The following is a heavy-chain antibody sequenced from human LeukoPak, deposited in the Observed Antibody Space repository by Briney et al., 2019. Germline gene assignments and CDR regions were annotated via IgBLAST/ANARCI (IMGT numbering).Heavy chain of an antibody. CDR1: GGSFSGYY. CDR3: ARGGDILTGYPDY. J-gene: IGHJ4*02. CDR2: INHSGST. V-gene: IGHV4-34*01. D-gene: IGHD3-9*01. Sequence: KPSETLSLTCAVYGGSFSGYYWSWIRQPPGKGREWIGEINHSGSTNYNPSLKSRVTISVDTSKNQFSLKLSSVTAADTAVYYCARGGDILTGYPDYWGQGTLVTVSS.